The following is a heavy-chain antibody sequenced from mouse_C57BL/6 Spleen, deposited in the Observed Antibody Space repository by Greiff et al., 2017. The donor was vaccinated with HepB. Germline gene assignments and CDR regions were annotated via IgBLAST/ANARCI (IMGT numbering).Heavy chain of an antibody. D-gene: IGHD2-4*01. CDR3: AYDYDPYAMDY. J-gene: IGHJ4*01. CDR2: IYPRDGST. V-gene: IGHV1-85*01. Sequence: QVQLQQSGPELVKPGASVKLSCKASGYTFTSYDINWVKQRPGQGLEWIGWIYPRDGSTKYNEKFKGKATLTVDTSSSTAYMELHSLTSEDSAVYFCAYDYDPYAMDYWGQGTSVTVSS. CDR1: GYTFTSYD.